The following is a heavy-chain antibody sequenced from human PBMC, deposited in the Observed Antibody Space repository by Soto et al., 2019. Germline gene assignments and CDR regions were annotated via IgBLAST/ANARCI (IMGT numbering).Heavy chain of an antibody. Sequence: GGSLRLSCAASGFTFSSYGMHWVRQAPGKGLEWVAVISYDGSNKYYADSVKGRFTISRDNSKNTLYLQMNSLRAEDTAVYYCAKLFTYYHDSSGYYPTHFDYWGQGTLVTVSS. CDR3: AKLFTYYHDSSGYYPTHFDY. CDR1: GFTFSSYG. CDR2: ISYDGSNK. J-gene: IGHJ4*02. D-gene: IGHD3-22*01. V-gene: IGHV3-30*18.